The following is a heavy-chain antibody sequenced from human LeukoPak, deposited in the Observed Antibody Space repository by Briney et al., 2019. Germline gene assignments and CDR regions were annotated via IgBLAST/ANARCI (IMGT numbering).Heavy chain of an antibody. V-gene: IGHV1-69*01. CDR3: AGGETRTYDFWSGYYPN. CDR2: IIPIFGTA. D-gene: IGHD3-3*01. CDR1: GGTFSSYA. J-gene: IGHJ4*02. Sequence: SVKVSCKASGGTFSSYAISWVRQAPGQGLEWMGGIIPIFGTANYAQKFQGRVTITADESTSTAYMELSSLRSEDTAVFYCAGGETRTYDFWSGYYPNWGQGTLVTVSS.